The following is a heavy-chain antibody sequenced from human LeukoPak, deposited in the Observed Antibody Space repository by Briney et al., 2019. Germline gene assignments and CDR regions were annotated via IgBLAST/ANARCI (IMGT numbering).Heavy chain of an antibody. D-gene: IGHD1-26*01. CDR3: TRGGELMNF. V-gene: IGHV4-34*01. CDR2: INHSGST. Sequence: SETLSLTCTVSGGSISSYYWSWIRQPPGKGLEWIGEINHSGSTNYNPSLKSRVTISIDASKNQFSLRLSSVTAADTAVYYCTRGGELMNFWGQGTLVTVSS. J-gene: IGHJ4*02. CDR1: GGSISSYY.